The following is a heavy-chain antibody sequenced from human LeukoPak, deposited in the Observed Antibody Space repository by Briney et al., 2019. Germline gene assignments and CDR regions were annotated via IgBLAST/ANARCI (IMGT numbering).Heavy chain of an antibody. Sequence: SETLSLTCTVSGGSISSISYYWGWIRQPPGKGLEWIGSMYHNGSTYYNPSLKSRVTISVDTSKNQFFLKLTSVTAADTAVYYCARHPSGRMWLQQGGWFDPWGQGTLVTVSS. CDR2: MYHNGST. D-gene: IGHD5-24*01. V-gene: IGHV4-39*01. J-gene: IGHJ5*02. CDR1: GGSISSISYY. CDR3: ARHPSGRMWLQQGGWFDP.